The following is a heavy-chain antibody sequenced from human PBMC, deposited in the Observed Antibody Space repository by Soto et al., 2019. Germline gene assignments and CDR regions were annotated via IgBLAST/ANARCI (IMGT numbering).Heavy chain of an antibody. CDR1: GDSISSGDYY. CDR3: ARGRLPTIYPFFDY. J-gene: IGHJ4*02. V-gene: IGHV4-30-4*01. D-gene: IGHD2-2*02. CDR2: IYYSGST. Sequence: SETLSLTCTVSGDSISSGDYYWSWIRQPPGKGLEWIGYIYYSGSTYYNSSLKGRIAISVDTSKNQFSLKLNSVTAADTAVYYCARGRLPTIYPFFDYWGQGTLVTVSS.